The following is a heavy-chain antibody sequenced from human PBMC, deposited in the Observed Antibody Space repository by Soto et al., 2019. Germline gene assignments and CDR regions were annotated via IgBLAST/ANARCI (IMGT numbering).Heavy chain of an antibody. V-gene: IGHV3-7*01. CDR2: IKQDGSGK. J-gene: IGHJ6*03. Sequence: GGSLRLSCAASGFTFSSYWMSWVRQAPGKGLEWVANIKQDGSGKYYVDSVKGRFTISRDNAKNSLYLQMNSLRAEDTAVYYCARLLWLRTYYYYYYMDVWGKGTTVTVSS. D-gene: IGHD5-12*01. CDR1: GFTFSSYW. CDR3: ARLLWLRTYYYYYYMDV.